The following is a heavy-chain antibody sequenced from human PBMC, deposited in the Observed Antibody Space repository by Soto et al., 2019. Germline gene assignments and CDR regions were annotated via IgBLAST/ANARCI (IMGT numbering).Heavy chain of an antibody. V-gene: IGHV3-74*01. J-gene: IGHJ4*02. CDR3: ARGPSGWFGYDY. CDR1: GFTFSSSW. CDR2: INSGASNT. Sequence: GGSLRLSCAASGFTFSSSWMHWVRQAPGKGLVWVSRINSGASNTNYADSVKGRFTISRDNAKNTLYLQMDSLTAEDTAVYYCARGPSGWFGYDYWGQGTLVPVSS. D-gene: IGHD6-19*01.